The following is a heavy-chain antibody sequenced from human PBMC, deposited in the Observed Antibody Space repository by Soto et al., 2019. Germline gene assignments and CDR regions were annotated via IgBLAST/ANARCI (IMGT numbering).Heavy chain of an antibody. Sequence: SATLSLTCTVSGGSISSYYWSWIRQPPGKGLEWIGYIYYSGSTNYNPSLKSRVTISVDTSKNQFSLKLSSVTAADTAVYYCARDLGPNYDFWSGYYRPDYYYGMDVWGQGTTVTVSS. V-gene: IGHV4-59*01. J-gene: IGHJ6*02. CDR2: IYYSGST. CDR1: GGSISSYY. CDR3: ARDLGPNYDFWSGYYRPDYYYGMDV. D-gene: IGHD3-3*01.